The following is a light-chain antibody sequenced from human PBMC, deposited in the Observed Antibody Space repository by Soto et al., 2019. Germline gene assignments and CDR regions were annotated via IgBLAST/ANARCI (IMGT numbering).Light chain of an antibody. CDR2: KAS. J-gene: IGKJ4*01. CDR1: QTLSRW. V-gene: IGKV1-5*03. CDR3: QQYNTYL. Sequence: DIQMTQSPSTLSASVGDRVTITCRASQTLSRWLAWYQQKPGKAPKLLISKASTLESGVPSRFSGDGSGAESTLSISGLQPDDFATYYCQQYNTYLFGGGTKVDIK.